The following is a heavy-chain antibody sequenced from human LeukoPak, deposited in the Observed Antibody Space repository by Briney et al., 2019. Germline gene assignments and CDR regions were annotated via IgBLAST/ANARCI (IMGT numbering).Heavy chain of an antibody. D-gene: IGHD3-10*01. J-gene: IGHJ4*02. V-gene: IGHV4-59*01. Sequence: PSETLSLTCTVSGGSISSYYWSWIRQPPGKGLEWIGYIYYSGSTNYNPSLKSRVTISVDTSKNQFSLKLSSVTAADTAVYYCAGTYGSGSYLLWGQGTLVTVSS. CDR1: GGSISSYY. CDR2: IYYSGST. CDR3: AGTYGSGSYLL.